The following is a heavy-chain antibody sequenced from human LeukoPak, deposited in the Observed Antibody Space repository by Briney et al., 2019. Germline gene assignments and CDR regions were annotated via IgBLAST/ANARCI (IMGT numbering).Heavy chain of an antibody. CDR1: GYTFTSYA. CDR3: AKRLLPGSSSWYGSAFDI. V-gene: IGHV1-46*01. Sequence: ASVKVSCKASGYTFTSYAMHWVRQAPGQGLEWMGIINPSGGSTSYAQKFQGRVTMTRDTSTSTVYMELSSLRSEDTAVYYCAKRLLPGSSSWYGSAFDIWGKGQWSSSLQ. D-gene: IGHD6-13*01. CDR2: INPSGGST. J-gene: IGHJ3*02.